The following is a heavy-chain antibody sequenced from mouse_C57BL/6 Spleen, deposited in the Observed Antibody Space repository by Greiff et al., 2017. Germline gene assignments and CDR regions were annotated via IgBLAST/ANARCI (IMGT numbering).Heavy chain of an antibody. V-gene: IGHV3-1*01. CDR1: GYSITSGYD. J-gene: IGHJ3*01. CDR3: ARDDYDEGFAY. Sequence: QLQESGPGMVKPSQSLSLTCTVTGYSITSGYDWHWIRHFPGNKLEWMGYISYSGSTNYNPSLKSRISITHDTSKNHFFLKLNSVTTEDTATYYCARDDYDEGFAYWGQGTLVTVSA. CDR2: ISYSGST. D-gene: IGHD2-4*01.